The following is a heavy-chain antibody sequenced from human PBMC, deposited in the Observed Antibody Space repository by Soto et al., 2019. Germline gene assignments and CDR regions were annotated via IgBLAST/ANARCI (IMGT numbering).Heavy chain of an antibody. D-gene: IGHD5-12*01. CDR1: GGSFSGYY. Sequence: SETLSLTCAVYGGSFSGYYWSWIRQPPGKGLEWIGEINHSGSTNYNPSLKSRVTISVDTSKNQLSRKLSSVTAADTAVYYCARGRWLRSSVDYWGQGTLVTVSS. CDR2: INHSGST. CDR3: ARGRWLRSSVDY. J-gene: IGHJ4*02. V-gene: IGHV4-34*01.